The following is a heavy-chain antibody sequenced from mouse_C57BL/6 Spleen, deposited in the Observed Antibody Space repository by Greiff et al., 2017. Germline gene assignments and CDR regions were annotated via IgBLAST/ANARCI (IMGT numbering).Heavy chain of an antibody. CDR2: ISGGGGNT. V-gene: IGHV5-9*01. J-gene: IGHJ2*01. Sequence: EVQVVESGGGLVKPGGSLKLSCAASGFTFSSYTMSWVRQTPEKRLEWVATISGGGGNTYYPDSVKGRFTISRDNAKNTLYLQMSSLRSEDTALYYCARHYYGSSYFDYWGQGTTLTVSS. CDR3: ARHYYGSSYFDY. D-gene: IGHD1-1*01. CDR1: GFTFSSYT.